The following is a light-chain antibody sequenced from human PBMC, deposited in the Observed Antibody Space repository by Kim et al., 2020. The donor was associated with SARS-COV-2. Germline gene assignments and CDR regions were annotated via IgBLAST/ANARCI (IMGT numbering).Light chain of an antibody. CDR1: SLRSYD. J-gene: IGLJ3*02. CDR3: NSRDSSGNLWV. V-gene: IGLV3-19*01. CDR2: GNN. Sequence: SSELTQDPAVSVALGQTVRITCQGDSLRSYDTSWYQQKPGQAPVLVIYGNNKRPSGIPDRFSGSSSGNTASLAITGAQAEDEAVYSCNSRDSSGNLWVFGGGTQLTVL.